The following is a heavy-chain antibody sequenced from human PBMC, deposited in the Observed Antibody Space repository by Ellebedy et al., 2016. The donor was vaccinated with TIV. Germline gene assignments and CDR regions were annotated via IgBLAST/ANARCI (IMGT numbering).Heavy chain of an antibody. Sequence: GESLKISCAASGFTFSNYGMHWVRQAPGKGLEWIAVIPYDGRKTKFAESVKGRITISRDNSKTTVYLQMNSLRGEDTAAYFCARGPYSGVYQSAFDVWGQGTMVTVSS. CDR2: IPYDGRKT. CDR3: ARGPYSGVYQSAFDV. CDR1: GFTFSNYG. J-gene: IGHJ3*01. D-gene: IGHD5-12*01. V-gene: IGHV3-30*03.